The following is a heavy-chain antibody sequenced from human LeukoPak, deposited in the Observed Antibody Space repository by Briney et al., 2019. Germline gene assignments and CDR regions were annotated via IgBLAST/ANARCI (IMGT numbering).Heavy chain of an antibody. V-gene: IGHV3-33*06. CDR1: GFTFSSYG. CDR2: IWYDGSNK. CDR3: AKDTEYDFWSGYYTPAFDY. D-gene: IGHD3-3*01. Sequence: GGSLRLSCAASGFTFSSYGMHWVRQAPGKGLEWVAVIWYDGSNKYYADSVKGRFTISRDNSKNTLYLLMNSLRAEDTAVYYCAKDTEYDFWSGYYTPAFDYWGQGTLVTVSS. J-gene: IGHJ4*02.